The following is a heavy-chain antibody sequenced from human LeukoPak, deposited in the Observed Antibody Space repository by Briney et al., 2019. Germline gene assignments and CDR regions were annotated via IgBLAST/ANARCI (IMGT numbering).Heavy chain of an antibody. CDR3: ARLTRTTAAGSIPFDY. J-gene: IGHJ4*02. D-gene: IGHD6-13*01. Sequence: KTSETLSLTCAVSGGSISSGGYSWSWIRQPPGKGLEWIGYIYHSGSTYYNPSLKSRVTISVDTSKNQFSLRLSSVTAADTAVYYCARLTRTTAAGSIPFDYWGQGTLVIVSS. CDR1: GGSISSGGYS. CDR2: IYHSGST. V-gene: IGHV4-30-2*01.